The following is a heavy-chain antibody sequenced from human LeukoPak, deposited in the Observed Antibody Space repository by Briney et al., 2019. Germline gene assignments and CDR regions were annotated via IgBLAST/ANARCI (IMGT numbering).Heavy chain of an antibody. CDR1: GGSFSGYY. CDR2: IYYSGST. V-gene: IGHV4-39*01. Sequence: PSETLSLTCAVYGGSFSGYYWGWIRQPPGKGLEWMGSIYYSGSTYYNPSLKSRVTISVDTSKNQFSLKLSSVTAAGTAVYYCARLYYDFWSGYSYYFDYWGQGTLVTVSS. J-gene: IGHJ4*02. CDR3: ARLYYDFWSGYSYYFDY. D-gene: IGHD3-3*01.